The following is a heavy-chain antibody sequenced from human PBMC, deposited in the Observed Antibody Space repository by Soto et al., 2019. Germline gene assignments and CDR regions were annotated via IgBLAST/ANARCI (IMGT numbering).Heavy chain of an antibody. CDR3: ARGALVLRYFDWSHGFDP. CDR1: GGTCSSYA. D-gene: IGHD3-9*01. Sequence: SVKVSCKASGGTCSSYAISWVRQAPGQELEWMGGIIPIFGTENYAQKFQGRVTITADESTSTAYMELSSLRSEDTAVYYCARGALVLRYFDWSHGFDPWGQGTLVTVSS. V-gene: IGHV1-69*13. J-gene: IGHJ5*02. CDR2: IIPIFGTE.